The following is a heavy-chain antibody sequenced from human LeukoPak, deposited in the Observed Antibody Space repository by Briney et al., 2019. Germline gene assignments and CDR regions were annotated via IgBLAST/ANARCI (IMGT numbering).Heavy chain of an antibody. CDR2: LYYSGIT. D-gene: IGHD2-2*01. J-gene: IGHJ4*02. CDR3: ARPPPTGYCSSTSCYFPDY. V-gene: IGHV4-59*08. Sequence: SETLSLTCTVWGGSISSYYWRWIRQPRGKGGEGIGYLYYSGITNYNPSLKRRVIISLDTSNTQSSLQLSSVTAADTAVYYCARPPPTGYCSSTSCYFPDYWGQGTLVTVSS. CDR1: GGSISSYY.